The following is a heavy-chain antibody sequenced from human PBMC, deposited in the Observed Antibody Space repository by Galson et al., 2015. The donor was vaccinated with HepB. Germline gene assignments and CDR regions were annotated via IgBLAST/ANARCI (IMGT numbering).Heavy chain of an antibody. CDR3: ARDPLRGAFIVGLDY. CDR1: GFTFSSYG. D-gene: IGHD1-26*01. J-gene: IGHJ4*02. V-gene: IGHV3-33*01. Sequence: SLRLSCAASGFTFSSYGMHWVRQAPGKGLEWVAVIWYDGSNKYYADSVKGRFTISRDNSKNTLYLQMNSLRAEDTAVYYCARDPLRGAFIVGLDYWGQGTLVTVSS. CDR2: IWYDGSNK.